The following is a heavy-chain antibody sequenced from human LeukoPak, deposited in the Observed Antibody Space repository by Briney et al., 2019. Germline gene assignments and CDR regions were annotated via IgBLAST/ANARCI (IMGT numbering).Heavy chain of an antibody. CDR3: ARLPREQSFDY. J-gene: IGHJ4*02. CDR1: GGSISSSSYY. CDR2: IYYSRST. Sequence: SETLSLTCTVSGGSISSSSYYWGWIRQPPGKGLEWIGNIYYSRSTYYNPSLKSRVTISVDTSKNQFSLRLNSVTAADTAVYYCARLPREQSFDYWGQGTLVTVSS. D-gene: IGHD1-26*01. V-gene: IGHV4-39*01.